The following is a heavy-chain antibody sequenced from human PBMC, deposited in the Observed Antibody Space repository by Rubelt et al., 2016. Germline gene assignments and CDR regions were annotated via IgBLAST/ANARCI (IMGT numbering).Heavy chain of an antibody. CDR2: INPNSGAT. CDR3: AREKGGDTVVVSPLY. Sequence: QVQLVQSGAEVKKPGSSVKVSCKASGGTFSSYAISWVRQAPGQGLEWMGWINPNSGATNYAQKFQGRVTMTRDTSISTAYMELNSLTSDDTAVYYCAREKGGDTVVVSPLYWGQGTLVTVSS. CDR1: GGTFSSYA. D-gene: IGHD2-2*01. J-gene: IGHJ4*02. V-gene: IGHV1-2*02.